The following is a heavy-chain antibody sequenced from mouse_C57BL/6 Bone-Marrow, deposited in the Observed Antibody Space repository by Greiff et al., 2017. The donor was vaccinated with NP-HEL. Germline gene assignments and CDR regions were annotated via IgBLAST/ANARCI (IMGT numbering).Heavy chain of an antibody. CDR1: GFTFSDYY. V-gene: IGHV5-12*01. D-gene: IGHD1-1*01. Sequence: DVKLVESGGGLVQPGGSLKLSCAASGFTFSDYYMYWVRQTPEKRLEWVAYISNGGGSTYYPDTVKGRFTISRDNAKNTLYLQMSRLKSEDTAMYYCARRDYYGSSYFDYWGQGTTLTVSS. J-gene: IGHJ2*01. CDR2: ISNGGGST. CDR3: ARRDYYGSSYFDY.